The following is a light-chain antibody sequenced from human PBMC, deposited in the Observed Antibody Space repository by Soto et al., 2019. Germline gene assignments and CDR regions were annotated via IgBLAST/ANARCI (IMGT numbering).Light chain of an antibody. V-gene: IGKV3-20*01. J-gene: IGKJ5*01. CDR3: QQYGGSPPVT. CDR1: QDITKTY. CDR2: GAS. Sequence: EIVLTQSPGTLSSSPGERASLSCRASQDITKTYLAWYQQKPGQAPRLLIYGASIRATGIPDRFSGSGSGTDFTLTISRLEPEDFAVYFCQQYGGSPPVTFGQGTRLEIK.